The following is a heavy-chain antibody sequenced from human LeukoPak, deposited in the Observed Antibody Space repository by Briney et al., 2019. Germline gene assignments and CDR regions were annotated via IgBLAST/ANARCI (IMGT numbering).Heavy chain of an antibody. CDR3: ARVYGSGSYAYSY. J-gene: IGHJ4*02. CDR1: GYTFTSYG. CDR2: ISTSNGNS. V-gene: IGHV1-18*01. Sequence: ASVKVSCKASGYTFTSYGFSWVRQAPGQGLEWMGWISTSNGNSNYAQKFQGRVTMTTDTSTSTAYMELRSLRSDDTAVYYCARVYGSGSYAYSYWGQGTLVIVSS. D-gene: IGHD3-10*01.